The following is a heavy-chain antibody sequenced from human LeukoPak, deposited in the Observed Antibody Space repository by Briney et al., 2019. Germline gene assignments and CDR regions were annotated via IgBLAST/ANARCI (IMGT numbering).Heavy chain of an antibody. J-gene: IGHJ3*02. D-gene: IGHD1-7*01. V-gene: IGHV4-30-2*01. Sequence: SETLSLTCTVSGGSISSGGYYWSWIRQPPGKGLEWIGYIYHSGSTYYNPSLKSRVTISVDRSKNQFSLKLSSVTAADTAVYYCAREGDIGGTTQEDAFDIWGQETMVTVSS. CDR3: AREGDIGGTTQEDAFDI. CDR2: IYHSGST. CDR1: GGSISSGGYY.